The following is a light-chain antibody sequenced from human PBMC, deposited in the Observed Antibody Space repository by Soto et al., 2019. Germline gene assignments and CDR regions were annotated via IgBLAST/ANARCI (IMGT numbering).Light chain of an antibody. CDR2: GAS. J-gene: IGKJ1*01. CDR3: QQYNNWPPWT. CDR1: QSVSTN. Sequence: EIVMTQSPATLSVSPGERATLSCRASQSVSTNVAWYQQKPGQAPRLLIYGASTRATGIPARFSGRGSGTEFTLTISSLQSEDFAVYYCQQYNNWPPWTFGQGTKVESK. V-gene: IGKV3-15*01.